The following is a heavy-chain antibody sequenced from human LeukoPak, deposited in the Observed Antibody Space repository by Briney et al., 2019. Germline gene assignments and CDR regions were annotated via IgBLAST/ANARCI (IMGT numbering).Heavy chain of an antibody. CDR3: ARDTRYSGYDYGDY. CDR2: ISAYNGNT. D-gene: IGHD5-12*01. CDR1: GYTFTSYG. Sequence: ASVKVSCKASGYTFTSYGISWVRQAPGQGLEWMGWISAYNGNTNYAQKLQGRVTMTRDTSTSTVYMKLSSLRSEDTAVYYCARDTRYSGYDYGDYWGQGTLVTVSS. J-gene: IGHJ4*02. V-gene: IGHV1-18*01.